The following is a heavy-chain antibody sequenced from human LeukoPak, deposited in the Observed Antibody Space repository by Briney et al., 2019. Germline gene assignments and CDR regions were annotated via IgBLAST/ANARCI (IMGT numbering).Heavy chain of an antibody. D-gene: IGHD6-19*01. CDR1: GFTFSSNA. CDR2: ISGSGNSA. J-gene: IGHJ4*02. Sequence: GGSLRLSCVASGFTFSSNAMNWVRQAPGKGLEWVSVISGSGNSAHYADSVRGRFTIPRDNSKNTLYLQMNSLRAEDTAVYFCAKRGSSAWFGFDYWGQGALVTVSS. V-gene: IGHV3-23*01. CDR3: AKRGSSAWFGFDY.